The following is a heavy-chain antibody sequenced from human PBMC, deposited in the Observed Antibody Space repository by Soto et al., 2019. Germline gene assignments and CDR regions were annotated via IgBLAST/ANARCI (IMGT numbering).Heavy chain of an antibody. V-gene: IGHV4-39*07. Sequence: SETLSLTCTVSGGSISSSSYYWGWIRQPPGTGLEWIGEINHSGSTNYNPSLKSRVTISVDTSKNQFSLKLTSVTATDTAVYYCARDKITGLFDYWGQGTLVTVSS. CDR3: ARDKITGLFDY. J-gene: IGHJ4*02. CDR2: INHSGST. D-gene: IGHD2-8*02. CDR1: GGSISSSSYY.